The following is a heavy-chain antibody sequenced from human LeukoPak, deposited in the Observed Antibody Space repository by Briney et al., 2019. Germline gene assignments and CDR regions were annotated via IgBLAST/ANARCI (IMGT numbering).Heavy chain of an antibody. CDR2: IYYSGST. D-gene: IGHD2-2*01. CDR1: GGSISSYY. CDR3: ARFGVPAAIFDY. J-gene: IGHJ4*02. Sequence: PSETLSLTCTVTGGSISSYYWSWIRQPPGKGLDGIGFIYYSGSTNYNPSLKSRVTISVDTSKNQFSLKLSSVTAADTAVYYCARFGVPAAIFDYWGQGTLVTVSS. V-gene: IGHV4-59*01.